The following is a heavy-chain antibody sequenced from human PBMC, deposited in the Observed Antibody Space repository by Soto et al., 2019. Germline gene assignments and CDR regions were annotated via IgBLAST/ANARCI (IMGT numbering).Heavy chain of an antibody. D-gene: IGHD3-3*01. CDR1: GYTFTSYA. J-gene: IGHJ6*02. CDR3: ASPYDFWSGHPLRYYYYGMDV. V-gene: IGHV1-3*01. CDR2: INAGNGNT. Sequence: ASVKVSCKASGYTFTSYAMHWVRQAPGQRLEWMGWINAGNGNTKYSQKFQGRVTITRDTSASTAYMELSSLRSEDTAVYYCASPYDFWSGHPLRYYYYGMDVWRQGTTVTVSS.